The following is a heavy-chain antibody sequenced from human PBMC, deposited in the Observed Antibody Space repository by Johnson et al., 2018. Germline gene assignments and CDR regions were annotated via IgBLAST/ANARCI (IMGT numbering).Heavy chain of an antibody. CDR1: GFTFDDYA. D-gene: IGHD1-26*01. V-gene: IGHV3-9*01. CDR2: IRWSSGSI. J-gene: IGHJ1*01. CDR3: AKGGWERLNTYCQH. Sequence: VQLVQSGGGLVQPGRSLGLSCAASGFTFDDYAMHWVRQAPGKGLEWVSGIRWSSGSIGYAESVKGRFPISRDNAKNSLYLQMNSLRAEATAWYYCAKGGWERLNTYCQHWGQGTLVTVAS.